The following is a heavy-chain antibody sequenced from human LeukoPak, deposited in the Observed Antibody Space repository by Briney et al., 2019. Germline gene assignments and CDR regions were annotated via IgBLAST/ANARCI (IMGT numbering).Heavy chain of an antibody. CDR2: IYYSGST. J-gene: IGHJ4*02. CDR3: ARLRYYESSGYTYYFDY. V-gene: IGHV4-39*01. Sequence: SETLSLTCTVSGGSISSSSYYWGWSRQPPGKGLEWIGGIYYSGSTYYNPSLKSRVTISVDTSKNQFSLKLSSVTAADTAVYYCARLRYYESSGYTYYFDYWGQGTLVTVSS. D-gene: IGHD3-22*01. CDR1: GGSISSSSYY.